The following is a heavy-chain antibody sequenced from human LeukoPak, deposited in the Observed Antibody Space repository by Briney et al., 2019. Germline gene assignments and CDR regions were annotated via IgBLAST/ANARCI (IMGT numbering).Heavy chain of an antibody. D-gene: IGHD4-17*01. CDR1: GYTFTSYG. V-gene: IGHV1-18*01. CDR2: ISAYNGNT. Sequence: ASVKVSCKACGYTFTSYGISWVRQAPGQGLEWMGWISAYNGNTNYAQKLQGRVTMTTDTSTSTAYMELRSLRSDDTAVYYCARDADYGDYEGYYYYYGMDVCGQGTTVTVSS. J-gene: IGHJ6*02. CDR3: ARDADYGDYEGYYYYYGMDV.